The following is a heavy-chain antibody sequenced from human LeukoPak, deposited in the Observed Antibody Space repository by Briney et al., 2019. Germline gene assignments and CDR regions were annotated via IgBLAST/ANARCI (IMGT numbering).Heavy chain of an antibody. D-gene: IGHD3-9*01. Sequence: SETLSLTCTVSGGSISSSSYYWGWIRQPPGKGLEWIGSIYYSGSTYYNPSLKSRVTISVDTSKNQFSLKLSSVTAADTAVYYCARRYYDILTGYYDYWGQGTLVTVSS. CDR3: ARRYYDILTGYYDY. CDR1: GGSISSSSYY. J-gene: IGHJ4*02. V-gene: IGHV4-39*01. CDR2: IYYSGST.